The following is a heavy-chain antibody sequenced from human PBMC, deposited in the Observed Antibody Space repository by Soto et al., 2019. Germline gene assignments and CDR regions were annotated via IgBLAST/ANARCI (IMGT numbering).Heavy chain of an antibody. Sequence: ASVKVSCKASGYTFTSYGISWVRQAPGQGLEWMGWISAYNGNTNYAQKFQGRVTITTDISTSTAYMELRSLRSDDTAVYYCARGLGYGDYDAFDIWGQGTMVTVSS. D-gene: IGHD4-17*01. J-gene: IGHJ3*02. V-gene: IGHV1-18*01. CDR1: GYTFTSYG. CDR2: ISAYNGNT. CDR3: ARGLGYGDYDAFDI.